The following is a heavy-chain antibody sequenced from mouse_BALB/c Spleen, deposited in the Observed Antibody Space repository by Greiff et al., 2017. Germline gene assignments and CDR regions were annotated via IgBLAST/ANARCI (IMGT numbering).Heavy chain of an antibody. J-gene: IGHJ3*01. CDR1: GYTFTSYW. CDR3: ARDDYDLFAY. Sequence: QVQLQQSGAELVKPGASVKLSCKASGYTFTSYWMHWVKQRPGQGLEWIGEINPSNGRTNYNEKFKSKATLTVDKSSSTAYMQLSSLTSEDSAVYYCARDDYDLFAYWGQGTLVTVSA. V-gene: IGHV1S81*02. D-gene: IGHD2-4*01. CDR2: INPSNGRT.